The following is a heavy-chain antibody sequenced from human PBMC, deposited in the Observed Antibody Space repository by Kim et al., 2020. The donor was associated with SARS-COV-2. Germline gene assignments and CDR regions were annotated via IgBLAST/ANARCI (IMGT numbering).Heavy chain of an antibody. V-gene: IGHV3-74*01. J-gene: IGHJ4*02. D-gene: IGHD6-19*01. CDR3: ARRAYSSGWWYFDY. Sequence: ADSVKGRFSISRDNAKDTLYLQMERLRAEDTAVYYCARRAYSSGWWYFDYWGQGTLVTVSS.